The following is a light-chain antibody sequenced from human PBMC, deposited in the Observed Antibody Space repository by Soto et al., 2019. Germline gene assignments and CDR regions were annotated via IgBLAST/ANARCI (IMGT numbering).Light chain of an antibody. CDR3: AAWDDSLSGWV. Sequence: QSVLTQPPSASGTPGQRVTISCSGSSSNIGSTSVYWFQQVPVTAPKLLIYRNNQRPSGVPDRFSGSKSGTSASLAISGLRSEDDADYYCAAWDDSLSGWVFGGGTKLTVL. V-gene: IGLV1-47*01. CDR2: RNN. J-gene: IGLJ3*02. CDR1: SSNIGSTS.